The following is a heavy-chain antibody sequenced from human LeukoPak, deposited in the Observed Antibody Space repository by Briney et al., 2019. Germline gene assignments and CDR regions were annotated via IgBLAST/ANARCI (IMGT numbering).Heavy chain of an antibody. CDR2: ISYDGSNK. CDR1: GFTFSTYG. Sequence: GSLRLSCAASGFTFSTYGLHWVRQAPGKGLEWVALISYDGSNKYYADSVKGRFTISSDNSKNTSYLQMNSLRSEDTAVYYCARGSVPYYDYAWFDPWGQGALVTASS. CDR3: ARGSVPYYDYAWFDP. V-gene: IGHV3-30*03. J-gene: IGHJ5*02. D-gene: IGHD3-22*01.